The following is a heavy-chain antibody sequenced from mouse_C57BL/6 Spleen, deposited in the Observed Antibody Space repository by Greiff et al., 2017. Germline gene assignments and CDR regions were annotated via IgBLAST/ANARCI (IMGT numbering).Heavy chain of an antibody. Sequence: QVQLKQSGAELVKPGASVTLSCKASGFTFTEYTIHWVKQRSGQGLEWIGWFYPGSGSIKYNEKFKDKATLTADKSSSTVYMELSRLTSEDSAVYFCARHEDSYYDYGYFDYWGQGTTLTVSS. D-gene: IGHD2-4*01. J-gene: IGHJ2*01. V-gene: IGHV1-62-2*01. CDR2: FYPGSGSI. CDR1: GFTFTEYT. CDR3: ARHEDSYYDYGYFDY.